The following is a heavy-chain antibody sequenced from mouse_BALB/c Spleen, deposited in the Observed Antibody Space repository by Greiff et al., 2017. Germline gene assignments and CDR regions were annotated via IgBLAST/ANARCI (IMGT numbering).Heavy chain of an antibody. CDR3: ARVNYGSSYFDN. CDR2: ISYDGSN. CDR1: GYSITSGYY. D-gene: IGHD1-1*01. V-gene: IGHV3-6*02. J-gene: IGHJ2*01. Sequence: EVQLQQSGPGLVKPSQSLSLTCSFTGYSITSGYYWNWIRQFSGNKLEWMGYISYDGSNNYNPSLQNRISITRDTSKNQFFLKLNSVTTEDTATYYCARVNYGSSYFDNWGQGTTLTVSS.